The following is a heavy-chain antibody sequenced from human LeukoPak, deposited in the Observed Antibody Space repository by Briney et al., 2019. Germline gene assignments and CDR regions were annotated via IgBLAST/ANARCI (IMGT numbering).Heavy chain of an antibody. Sequence: SETLSLTCTVSGGSISSSSYYWGWIRQPPGKGLEWIGSIYYSGSTYHNPSLKSRVTISVDTSKNQFSLKLSSVTAADTAVYYCARDLVPYYYGSGTPSWGQGTLVTVSS. CDR2: IYYSGST. V-gene: IGHV4-39*07. D-gene: IGHD3-10*01. CDR1: GGSISSSSYY. CDR3: ARDLVPYYYGSGTPS. J-gene: IGHJ5*02.